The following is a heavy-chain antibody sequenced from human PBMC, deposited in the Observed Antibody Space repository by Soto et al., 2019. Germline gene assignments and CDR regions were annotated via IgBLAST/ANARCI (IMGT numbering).Heavy chain of an antibody. J-gene: IGHJ5*02. CDR1: GYTFTSYY. CDR2: IIPIIGII. D-gene: IGHD4-4*01. V-gene: IGHV1-69*04. Sequence: SVKVSCKASGYTFTSYYMHWVRRAPGQGLEWMGRIIPIIGIINYAQKFQGRVTISADKFTGTAYMELTGLRSDDTAVYYCAGDPDSHYNDSHASSYPWGQGTLVTVSS. CDR3: AGDPDSHYNDSHASSYP.